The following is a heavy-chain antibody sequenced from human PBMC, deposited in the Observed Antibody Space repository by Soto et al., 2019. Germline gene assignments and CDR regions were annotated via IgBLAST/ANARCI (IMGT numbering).Heavy chain of an antibody. J-gene: IGHJ6*02. V-gene: IGHV1-18*01. CDR3: ARAELRIAAAGTHYYYGMDV. D-gene: IGHD6-13*01. CDR2: ISAYNGNT. CDR1: GYTFTSYG. Sequence: QVPLVQSGAEVKKPGASVKVSCKASGYTFTSYGISWVRQAPGQGLEWMGWISAYNGNTNYAQKLQGRVTMTTDTSTSTAYMELRSLRSDDTAVYYCARAELRIAAAGTHYYYGMDVWGQGTTVTVSS.